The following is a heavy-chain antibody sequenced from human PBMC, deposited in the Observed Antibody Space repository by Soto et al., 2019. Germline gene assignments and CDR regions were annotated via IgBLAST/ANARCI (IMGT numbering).Heavy chain of an antibody. CDR2: ISAYNGNT. Sequence: QVQLVQSGAEVKKPGASVKVSCKASGYTFTSYGISWVRQAPGQGLEWMGWISAYNGNTNYAQKLQGRVTMTTDTSTSTAYMELRSLRSDDTAVYYCARDLYYYGSGSSYYYYGMDVWGQGTTVTVSS. D-gene: IGHD3-10*01. CDR3: ARDLYYYGSGSSYYYYGMDV. J-gene: IGHJ6*02. CDR1: GYTFTSYG. V-gene: IGHV1-18*01.